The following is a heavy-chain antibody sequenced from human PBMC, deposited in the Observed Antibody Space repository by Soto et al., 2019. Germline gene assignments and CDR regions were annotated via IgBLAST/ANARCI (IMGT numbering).Heavy chain of an antibody. CDR2: ISNSGST. Sequence: PGGSLRLSCAASGFTFRNCAMNWVRQAPGRGLEWVSTISNSGSTYYADAVKGRFTISRDISKNTLYLQMSSLRADHTALYYCAKDREGYCSSTSCLYYFDSWGQGTQVTVSS. J-gene: IGHJ4*02. V-gene: IGHV3-23*01. CDR1: GFTFRNCA. D-gene: IGHD2-2*01. CDR3: AKDREGYCSSTSCLYYFDS.